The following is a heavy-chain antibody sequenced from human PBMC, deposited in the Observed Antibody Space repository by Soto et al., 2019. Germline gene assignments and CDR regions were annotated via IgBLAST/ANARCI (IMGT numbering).Heavy chain of an antibody. CDR1: GFTFSTYG. CDR2: TSYDGSNK. V-gene: IGHV3-30*03. CDR3: KERALLSDSDA. Sequence: QAQVVESGGGAVQPGGSLRLSCAGSGFTFSTYGVHWVRQAPGKGLEWVAVTSYDGSNKYYADSVKGRFTVTRDNSKNTVYLEMTLLSAQRSLVDIFKERALLSDSDA. J-gene: IGHJ3*01. D-gene: IGHD3-10*01.